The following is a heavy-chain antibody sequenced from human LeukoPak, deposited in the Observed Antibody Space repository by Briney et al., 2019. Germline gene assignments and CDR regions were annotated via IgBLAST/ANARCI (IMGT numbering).Heavy chain of an antibody. Sequence: ASVKVSCKTSGYTFTNYYVHWVRQAPGQGLEWMGYIVPDSGGADYDQKFQGRVTMTRDKSISTVYMELSSLRSDDTAVDYCSTEDKYCSGANCGKYWGQGTLVTVSS. D-gene: IGHD2-15*01. CDR2: IVPDSGGA. CDR1: GYTFTNYY. J-gene: IGHJ4*02. V-gene: IGHV1-2*02. CDR3: STEDKYCSGANCGKY.